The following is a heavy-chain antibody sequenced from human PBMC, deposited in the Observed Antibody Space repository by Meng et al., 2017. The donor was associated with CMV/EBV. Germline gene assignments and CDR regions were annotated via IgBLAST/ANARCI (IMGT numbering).Heavy chain of an antibody. Sequence: SETLSLTCTVSGGSISSSSYYWGWIRQPPGKGLEWIGSIYYSGSTYYNSSLKSRVTISVDTSKNQFSLKLSSVTAADTAVYYCARLIRTYYYDSSGYERDYWGQGTLVTVSS. D-gene: IGHD3-22*01. CDR1: GGSISSSSYY. V-gene: IGHV4-39*01. CDR3: ARLIRTYYYDSSGYERDY. CDR2: IYYSGST. J-gene: IGHJ4*02.